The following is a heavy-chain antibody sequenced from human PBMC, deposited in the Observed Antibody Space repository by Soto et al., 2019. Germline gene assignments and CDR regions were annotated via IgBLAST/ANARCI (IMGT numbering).Heavy chain of an antibody. D-gene: IGHD1-7*01. Sequence: GGSLRLSCAASGFTFSNAWMSWVRQAPGKGLEWVGRIKSKTDGGTTDYAAPVKGRFTISRDYSKNTLYLQMNSLKTEDTAVYYCTTEETGTTEWDYFDYWGQGTLVTVSS. CDR3: TTEETGTTEWDYFDY. CDR1: GFTFSNAW. V-gene: IGHV3-15*01. CDR2: IKSKTDGGTT. J-gene: IGHJ4*02.